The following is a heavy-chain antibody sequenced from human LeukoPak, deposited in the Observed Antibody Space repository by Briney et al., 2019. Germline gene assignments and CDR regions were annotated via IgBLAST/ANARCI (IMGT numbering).Heavy chain of an antibody. Sequence: GASVKVSCKASGYTFTSYYMHWVRQAPRQGLDWMGIINPSGGSTSYAQKFQGRVTMTRDMSTSTDYMELSSLRSEDTAVYYCARDNSVEDTAWWFDPWGQGTLVTGSS. CDR1: GYTFTSYY. V-gene: IGHV1-46*01. CDR2: INPSGGST. CDR3: ARDNSVEDTAWWFDP. J-gene: IGHJ5*02. D-gene: IGHD4-23*01.